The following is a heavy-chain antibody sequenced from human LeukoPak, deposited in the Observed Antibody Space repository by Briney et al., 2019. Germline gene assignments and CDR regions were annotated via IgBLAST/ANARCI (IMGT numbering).Heavy chain of an antibody. CDR3: ARDRGRGSSSWYVDY. D-gene: IGHD6-13*01. J-gene: IGHJ4*02. V-gene: IGHV4-61*02. CDR1: GGSVSSSRYY. CDR2: IYTSGST. Sequence: SETLSLTCPVSGGSVSSSRYYWGWIRQPAGKGLEWIGRIYTSGSTNYNPSLKSRVTMSVDTSKNQFSLKLSSVTAADTAVYYCARDRGRGSSSWYVDYWGQGTLVTVSS.